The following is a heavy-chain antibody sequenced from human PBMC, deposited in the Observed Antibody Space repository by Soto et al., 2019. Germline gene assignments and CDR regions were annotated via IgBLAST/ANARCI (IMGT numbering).Heavy chain of an antibody. J-gene: IGHJ5*02. CDR2: VYSSGST. CDR3: ARGSSAPGWFDP. V-gene: IGHV4-59*01. CDR1: GGSISSYY. Sequence: SETLSLTCTVSGGSISSYYWNWIRQPPGKGLEWIGYVYSSGSTNYNPSLRSRVTISVDTSKNHFSLKLSSVTAADTAVYFCARGSSAPGWFDPWGQGTLVTVSS.